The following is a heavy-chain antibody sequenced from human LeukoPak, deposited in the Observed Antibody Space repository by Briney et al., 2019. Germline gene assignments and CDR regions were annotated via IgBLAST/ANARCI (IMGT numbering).Heavy chain of an antibody. V-gene: IGHV1-69*13. D-gene: IGHD2-15*01. CDR1: GGTFSSYA. Sequence: ASVKVSCKASGGTFSSYAISWVRQAPGQGLEWVGGIIPIFGTANYAQKFQGRVTITADESTSTAYMELSSLRSEDTAVYYCARDPRYCSGGSCYGYAFDIWGQGTMVTVSS. CDR3: ARDPRYCSGGSCYGYAFDI. CDR2: IIPIFGTA. J-gene: IGHJ3*02.